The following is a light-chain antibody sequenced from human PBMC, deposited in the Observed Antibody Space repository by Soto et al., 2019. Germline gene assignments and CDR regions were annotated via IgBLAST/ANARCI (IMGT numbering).Light chain of an antibody. CDR3: QQYYSSSIT. J-gene: IGKJ5*01. CDR1: QSVLNSANNKNY. V-gene: IGKV4-1*01. Sequence: DVVMTQSPDSLTVSLGERATIDCRSSQSVLNSANNKNYLAWYQQKPGQSPNLLIYGASSRESGVPDRFSGSGSGTDFTLTITGLQAVDVAVYYCQQYYSSSITFGQGTRLEIK. CDR2: GAS.